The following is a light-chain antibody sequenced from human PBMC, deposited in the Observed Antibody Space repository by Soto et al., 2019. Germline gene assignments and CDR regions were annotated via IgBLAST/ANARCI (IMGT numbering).Light chain of an antibody. V-gene: IGKV3-11*01. J-gene: IGKJ4*01. CDR1: QSVRSS. CDR3: QQRSKWPVT. CDR2: DAS. Sequence: EIVLTQSPATLSLSPGERATLSCRATQSVRSSLAWYLQHPGQAPRLLIYDASKRATGIPARFSGSGSGTDFTLTISSLEPKDFAVYYCQQRSKWPVTFGGGTKVEIK.